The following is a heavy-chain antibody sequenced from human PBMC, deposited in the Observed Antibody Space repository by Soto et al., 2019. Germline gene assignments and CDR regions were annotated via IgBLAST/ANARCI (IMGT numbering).Heavy chain of an antibody. CDR2: IYEGETT. V-gene: IGHV4-39*01. CDR1: GASISRTGFH. D-gene: IGHD3-10*01. J-gene: IGHJ4*02. Sequence: QLQLQESGPGLVKPSETLSLTCAVSGASISRTGFHWGWIRQPPGQGLEWIGSIYEGETTFYNSLLKRRVTIAADTSKNHFSLKLSSVTAADPAVYYCARRGSGHTFDYWGQGTLVTVSS. CDR3: ARRGSGHTFDY.